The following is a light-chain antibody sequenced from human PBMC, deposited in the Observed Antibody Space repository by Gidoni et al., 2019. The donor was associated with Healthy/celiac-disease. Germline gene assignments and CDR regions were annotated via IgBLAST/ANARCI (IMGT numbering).Light chain of an antibody. Sequence: DIQITHSPSSLSASVGDRVTITCRASQSISSYLNWYQQKPGKAPKLLIYAASSLQSGVPSRLSGSGSGTDFTLTISSLQPEDFATYYCQQSYSTPLTFGGGTKVEIK. CDR2: AAS. CDR3: QQSYSTPLT. V-gene: IGKV1-39*01. CDR1: QSISSY. J-gene: IGKJ4*01.